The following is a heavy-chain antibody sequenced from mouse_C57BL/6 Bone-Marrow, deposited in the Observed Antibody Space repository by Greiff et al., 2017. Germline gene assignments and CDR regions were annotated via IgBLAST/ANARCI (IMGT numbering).Heavy chain of an antibody. CDR3: ARARYWYFDV. CDR2: IYPRSGNT. Sequence: VQLQQSGAELARPGASVKLSCKASGYTFTSYGISWVKQRTGQGLDWIGEIYPRSGNTYYNEKFKGKATLTADKSSSTAYMELRSLTSEDSAVYFCARARYWYFDVWGTGTTVTVSS. V-gene: IGHV1-81*01. CDR1: GYTFTSYG. J-gene: IGHJ1*03.